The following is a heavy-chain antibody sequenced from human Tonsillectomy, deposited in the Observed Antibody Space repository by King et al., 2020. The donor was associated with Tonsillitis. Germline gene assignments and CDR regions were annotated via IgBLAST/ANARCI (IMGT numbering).Heavy chain of an antibody. CDR3: ARVAFIVGSTTYAFDI. CDR1: GYSISSGYY. Sequence: VQLQESGPGLVKPSETLSLSCAVSGYSISSGYYWGWIRQPPGKGLEWIGSIYHSGSTYYNPSLKSQLTISVNTSKNQFSLKLSSVTAADTAVYYCARVAFIVGSTTYAFDIWGQGTIVTVSS. D-gene: IGHD1-26*01. CDR2: IYHSGST. J-gene: IGHJ3*02. V-gene: IGHV4-38-2*01.